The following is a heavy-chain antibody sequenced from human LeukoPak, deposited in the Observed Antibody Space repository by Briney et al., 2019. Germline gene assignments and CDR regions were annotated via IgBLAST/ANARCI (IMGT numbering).Heavy chain of an antibody. J-gene: IGHJ4*02. CDR3: ARLGSGWYVID. Sequence: SVKVSCKASGYTFTSYDINWVRQATGQGLEWMGGIIPIFGTANYAQKFQGRVTITADESTSTAYMELSSLRSEDTAVYYCARLGSGWYVIDWGQGTLVTVSS. D-gene: IGHD6-19*01. CDR1: GYTFTSYD. CDR2: IIPIFGTA. V-gene: IGHV1-69*13.